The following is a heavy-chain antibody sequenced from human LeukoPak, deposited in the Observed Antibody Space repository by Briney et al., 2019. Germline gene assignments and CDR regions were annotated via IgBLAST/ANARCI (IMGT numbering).Heavy chain of an antibody. CDR3: ARVMDYGGNRENFDY. Sequence: ASVKVSCKASGYTFTAYYMHWVRQAPGQGLEWMGWINPKSGGTNYGKKFQGRVTMTRDTSINTAYMELSRLRSDDTAMYYCARVMDYGGNRENFDYWGQGTLVTVSS. J-gene: IGHJ4*02. CDR2: INPKSGGT. D-gene: IGHD4-23*01. V-gene: IGHV1-2*02. CDR1: GYTFTAYY.